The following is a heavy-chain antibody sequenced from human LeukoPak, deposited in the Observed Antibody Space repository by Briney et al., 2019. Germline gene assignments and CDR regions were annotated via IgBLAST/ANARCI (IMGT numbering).Heavy chain of an antibody. V-gene: IGHV3-48*01. CDR3: ARDNGDYGDYVLDYAFDI. CDR2: ISSSSSTI. Sequence: GGSLRLSCAASGFTFSSYAMSWVRQAPGKGLGWVSYISSSSSTIYYADSVKGRFTISRDNAKNSLYLQMNSLRAEDTAVYYCARDNGDYGDYVLDYAFDIWGQGTMVTVSS. CDR1: GFTFSSYA. D-gene: IGHD4-17*01. J-gene: IGHJ3*02.